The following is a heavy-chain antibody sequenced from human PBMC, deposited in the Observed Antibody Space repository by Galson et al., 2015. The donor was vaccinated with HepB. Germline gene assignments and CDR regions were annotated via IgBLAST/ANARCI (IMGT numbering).Heavy chain of an antibody. CDR3: AGERHRSGRYVGYFDD. D-gene: IGHD6-19*01. CDR1: GLTFSTYA. CDR2: IEYDGSQK. V-gene: IGHV3-33*01. Sequence: SLRLSCAVSGLTFSTYAMHWVRQAPGKGLEWVGSIEYDGSQKYYVGSVKGRFTISRDNSKNTLYLQMDSLRAEDTAVYYCAGERHRSGRYVGYFDDWGQGTLVTVSS. J-gene: IGHJ4*02.